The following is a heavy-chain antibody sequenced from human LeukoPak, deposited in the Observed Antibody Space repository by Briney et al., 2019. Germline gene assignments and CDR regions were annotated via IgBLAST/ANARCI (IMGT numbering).Heavy chain of an antibody. D-gene: IGHD2-2*01. J-gene: IGHJ4*02. V-gene: IGHV3-23*01. CDR3: TTDPRSTTSC. Sequence: PGGSLRLSCAASGFTFSSYAMSWVRQAPGKGLEWVSAISGSGGSTYYADSVKGRFPISRDNSKNTLYLQMNSLKTEDTAVYYCTTDPRSTTSCGGQGTLVTVSS. CDR2: ISGSGGST. CDR1: GFTFSSYA.